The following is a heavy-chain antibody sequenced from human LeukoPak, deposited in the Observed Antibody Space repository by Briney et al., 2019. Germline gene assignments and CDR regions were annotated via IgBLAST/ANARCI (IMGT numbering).Heavy chain of an antibody. CDR2: MSSSGGT. D-gene: IGHD3-10*01. CDR1: GGSVSSNTYY. Sequence: SETLSLTCTVSGGSVSSNTYYWTWIRQHPGKGLEWIGYMSSSGGTSYNPSLKSRITISLDKSKNQFSLKVSSVTAADTAVYYCARDLHYDAFDIWGQGTMVTVSS. V-gene: IGHV4-31*03. J-gene: IGHJ3*02. CDR3: ARDLHYDAFDI.